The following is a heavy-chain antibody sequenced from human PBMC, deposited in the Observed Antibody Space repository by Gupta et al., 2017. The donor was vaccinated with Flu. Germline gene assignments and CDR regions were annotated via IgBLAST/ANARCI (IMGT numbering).Heavy chain of an antibody. CDR2: INTDGRST. D-gene: IGHD2/OR15-2a*01. Sequence: EAQLVESGGDLVQSGGSLRLSCAASGLTFSSFWMHGVRQVPVKGPGWISQINTDGRSTNYADSVKGRFTISRDNARNTLYLQMNRLRAEDTAVYYCARGFLAPPWGQGTLVTVSS. CDR1: GLTFSSFW. CDR3: ARGFLAPP. V-gene: IGHV3-74*01. J-gene: IGHJ5*02.